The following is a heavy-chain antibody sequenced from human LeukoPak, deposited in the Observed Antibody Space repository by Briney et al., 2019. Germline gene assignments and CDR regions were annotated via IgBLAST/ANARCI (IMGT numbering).Heavy chain of an antibody. CDR1: GGSISGYF. Sequence: SETLSLTCPVSGGSISGYFWSWIRPTPGKGLQWIGCIYYSGSTNYNPSLKSRVTISIDTSKSQFSLKVSSVTAADTAVYYCARLGRYYYGMDVWGQGTTVTVSS. CDR3: ARLGRYYYGMDV. J-gene: IGHJ6*02. V-gene: IGHV4-59*08. CDR2: IYYSGST. D-gene: IGHD1-26*01.